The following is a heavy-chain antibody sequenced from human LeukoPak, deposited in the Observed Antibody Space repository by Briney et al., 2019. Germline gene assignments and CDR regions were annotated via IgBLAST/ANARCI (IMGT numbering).Heavy chain of an antibody. Sequence: PGGSLRPSCAASGFTFSSYGMHWVRQAPGKGLEWVAVIWYDGSNKYYADSVKGRFTISRDNSKSTLYLQMNSLRAEDTAVYYCARDAVAQFDYWGQGTLVTVSS. J-gene: IGHJ4*02. D-gene: IGHD6-19*01. V-gene: IGHV3-33*01. CDR2: IWYDGSNK. CDR1: GFTFSSYG. CDR3: ARDAVAQFDY.